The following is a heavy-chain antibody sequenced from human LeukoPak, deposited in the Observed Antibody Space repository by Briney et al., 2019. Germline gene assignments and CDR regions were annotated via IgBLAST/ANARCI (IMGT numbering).Heavy chain of an antibody. Sequence: GGSLRLSCAASGFTFSRYDMHWVRQAKGKGLEWVSGIGTAGAPHYSGSVEGRFTISRENAKNSLYLQMNSLRVGDTAVYYCARAGASGNYFEYWGQGTLVTVSS. V-gene: IGHV3-13*05. D-gene: IGHD1-26*01. J-gene: IGHJ4*02. CDR3: ARAGASGNYFEY. CDR2: IGTAGAP. CDR1: GFTFSRYD.